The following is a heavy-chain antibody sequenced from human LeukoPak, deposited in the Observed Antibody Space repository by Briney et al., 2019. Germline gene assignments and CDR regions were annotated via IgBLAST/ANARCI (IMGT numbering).Heavy chain of an antibody. Sequence: SETLSLTCAVSGGSISSYYWSWIRQSPGKGLEWIGYIYYSGSANYNPSLKSRVTISVDTSQNQFSLHLSSVTAADTAVYYCARANTGYYYYYAMDVWGQGTTVTISS. V-gene: IGHV4-59*01. CDR2: IYYSGSA. CDR1: GGSISSYY. CDR3: ARANTGYYYYYAMDV. D-gene: IGHD1-14*01. J-gene: IGHJ6*02.